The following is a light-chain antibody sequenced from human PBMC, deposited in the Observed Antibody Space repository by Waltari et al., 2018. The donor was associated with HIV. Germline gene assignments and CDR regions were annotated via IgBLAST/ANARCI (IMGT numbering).Light chain of an antibody. J-gene: IGLJ2*01. CDR1: SSNIGPGYD. CDR3: QSYDSSLSDSVV. CDR2: TNS. V-gene: IGLV1-40*01. Sequence: QSVLTQPPSVSGAPGQRVTIPCTGSSSNIGPGYDVHWYQQLPGTAPKLLSYTNSNRPSGVPDRFSGSKSGTSASLAITGLQADDEAHYYCQSYDSSLSDSVVFGGGTTLTVL.